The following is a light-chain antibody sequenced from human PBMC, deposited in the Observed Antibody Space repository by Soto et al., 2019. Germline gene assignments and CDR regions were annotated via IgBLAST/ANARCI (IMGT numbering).Light chain of an antibody. J-gene: IGKJ5*01. CDR1: QSISNPY. V-gene: IGKV3-20*01. CDR3: QQYGSSEII. Sequence: IVFTHSPATLSLSPGERATLSCRASQSISNPYIAWYQQKPGQAPRLLIYDISSRATGIPDRFSGSVSGTDFTLTITRLEPEDFAVFYCQQYGSSEIIFGQGTRLEIK. CDR2: DIS.